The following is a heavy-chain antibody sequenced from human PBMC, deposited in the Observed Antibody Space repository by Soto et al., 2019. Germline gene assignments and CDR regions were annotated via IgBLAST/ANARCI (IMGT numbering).Heavy chain of an antibody. CDR1: GGSISSGGYY. V-gene: IGHV4-31*03. CDR3: ARGVTARPLYYFDY. CDR2: IYYSGST. Sequence: SETLSLTCTVSGGSISSGGYYWSWIRQHPGKGLEWIGYIYYSGSTYYNPSLKSRVTISVDTSKNQFSLKLSSVTAADTAVYYCARGVTARPLYYFDYWGQGTLVTVSS. D-gene: IGHD6-6*01. J-gene: IGHJ4*02.